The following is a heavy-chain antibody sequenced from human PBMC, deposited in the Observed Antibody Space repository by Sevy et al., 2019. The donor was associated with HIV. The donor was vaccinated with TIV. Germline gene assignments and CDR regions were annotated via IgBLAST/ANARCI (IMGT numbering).Heavy chain of an antibody. CDR3: ARLLGVGDWGAFDI. CDR2: IYYSGST. Sequence: SETLSLTCTVSGGSISSSSYYWGWIRQPPGKGLEWIGSIYYSGSTYYNPSLKSRVTISVDTSKNQFSLKLSSVTAADTAVYYCARLLGVGDWGAFDIWGQGTMVTVSS. D-gene: IGHD2-21*02. CDR1: GGSISSSSYY. J-gene: IGHJ3*02. V-gene: IGHV4-39*01.